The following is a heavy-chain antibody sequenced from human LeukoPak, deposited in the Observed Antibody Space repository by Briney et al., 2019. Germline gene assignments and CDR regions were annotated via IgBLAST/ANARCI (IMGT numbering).Heavy chain of an antibody. J-gene: IGHJ4*02. Sequence: PGGSLRLSCAASGFSFSDEYMSWIRQAPGQGLEWISYISASGSSTNYADSVKGRFTISRDNAKNSLYLQMNSLRAEDAAVYYCGRSRGAGPGAHFDVWGQGTLVTVSS. D-gene: IGHD6-19*01. CDR3: GRSRGAGPGAHFDV. CDR2: ISASGSST. V-gene: IGHV3-11*03. CDR1: GFSFSDEY.